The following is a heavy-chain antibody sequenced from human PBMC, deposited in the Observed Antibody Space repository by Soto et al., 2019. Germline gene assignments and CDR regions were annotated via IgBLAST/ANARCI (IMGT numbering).Heavy chain of an antibody. CDR2: ISHDGFSQ. J-gene: IGHJ5*01. V-gene: IGHV3-30*18. Sequence: QVHLVESGGGVVQPGTSLRLSCVVSGFTLSNTGVHWVRQAPGKGLEWVAMISHDGFSQHYVDSVRGRFTISRDNSKNTLYLQMDSLRPEDTSVYYCAKDWGSSGWFNWFDSWGQGTLVIVS. CDR1: GFTLSNTG. D-gene: IGHD6-13*01. CDR3: AKDWGSSGWFNWFDS.